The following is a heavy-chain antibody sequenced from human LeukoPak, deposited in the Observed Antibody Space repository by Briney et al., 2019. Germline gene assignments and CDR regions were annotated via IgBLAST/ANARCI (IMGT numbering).Heavy chain of an antibody. CDR2: IIPIFGTA. V-gene: IGHV1-69*06. CDR3: AYNYYDSSGYYLFDY. J-gene: IGHJ4*02. Sequence: ASVKVSCKASGGTFSSYAISWVRQAPGQGLEWMGGIIPIFGTANYAQKFQGRVTITADKSTSTAYMELSSLRSEDTAVYYCAYNYYDSSGYYLFDYWGRGTLVTVSS. D-gene: IGHD3-22*01. CDR1: GGTFSSYA.